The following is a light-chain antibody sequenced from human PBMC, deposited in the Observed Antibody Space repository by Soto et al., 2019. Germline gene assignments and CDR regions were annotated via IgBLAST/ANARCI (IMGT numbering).Light chain of an antibody. CDR1: RSNIGAAFD. V-gene: IGLV1-40*01. CDR3: QSYDSSLSAWV. CDR2: ANS. J-gene: IGLJ3*02. Sequence: QSVLTQPPSVSGAPGQRVTISCTGNRSNIGAAFDVHWYQHLPGTAPKLLIYANSNRPSGVPDRFSASKSVTSASLAISGLQAEDDGDYYCQSYDSSLSAWVFGGGTKVTVL.